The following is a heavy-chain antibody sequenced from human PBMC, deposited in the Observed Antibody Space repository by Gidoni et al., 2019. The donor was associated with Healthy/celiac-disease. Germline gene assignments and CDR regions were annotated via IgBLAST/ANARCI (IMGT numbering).Heavy chain of an antibody. J-gene: IGHJ6*02. CDR2: IYTSGST. V-gene: IGHV4-61*02. CDR3: ARGRGDITIFGVVTSFGMDV. D-gene: IGHD3-3*01. CDR1: GGSISSGSYY. Sequence: QVQLQESGPGLVKPSQTLSLTCTVSGGSISSGSYYRSWIRQPAGEGLEWIGRIYTSGSTNYNPSLKSRVTMSVDTSKNQFSLKLSSVTAADTAVYYCARGRGDITIFGVVTSFGMDVWGQGTTVTVSS.